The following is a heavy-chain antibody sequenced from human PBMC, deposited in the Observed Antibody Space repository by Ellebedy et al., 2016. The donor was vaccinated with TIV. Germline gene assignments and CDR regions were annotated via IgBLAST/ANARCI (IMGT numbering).Heavy chain of an antibody. CDR3: ARTAAAGTALGDY. V-gene: IGHV1-18*01. Sequence: AASVKVSCKASGYTFTSYGFNWVRQAPGQGLEWMGWISGYNGDTNYAQQFQGRLTLTTDTSTSTAYMELRSLTSDDTAVYFCARTAAAGTALGDYWGQGTLVTVSS. J-gene: IGHJ4*02. CDR2: ISGYNGDT. CDR1: GYTFTSYG. D-gene: IGHD6-13*01.